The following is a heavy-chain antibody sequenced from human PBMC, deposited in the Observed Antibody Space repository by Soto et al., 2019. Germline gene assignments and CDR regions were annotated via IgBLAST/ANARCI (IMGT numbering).Heavy chain of an antibody. V-gene: IGHV4-34*01. D-gene: IGHD2-21*02. Sequence: KPSETLSLTCAVYGGSFSGYYWSWIRQPPGKGLEWIGEINHSGSTNYNPSLKSRVTISVDTSKNQFSLKLSSVTAADTAVYYCARGLVVTASPSYYFDYWGQGALVTVSS. CDR3: ARGLVVTASPSYYFDY. CDR2: INHSGST. J-gene: IGHJ4*02. CDR1: GGSFSGYY.